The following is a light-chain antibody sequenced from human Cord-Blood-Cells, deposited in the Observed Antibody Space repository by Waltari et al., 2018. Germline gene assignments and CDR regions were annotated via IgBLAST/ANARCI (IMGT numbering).Light chain of an antibody. CDR2: DAS. CDR1: RDISNY. J-gene: IGKJ3*01. CDR3: QQYDNLPFT. V-gene: IGKV1-33*01. Sequence: DIQMTQSPSSLSASVGDRVTITCQASRDISNYLNWYHQKPGKAPKLLIYDASNLETGVPSRFSGSGSGTDFTFTISSLQPEDIATYYCQQYDNLPFTFGPGTKVDIK.